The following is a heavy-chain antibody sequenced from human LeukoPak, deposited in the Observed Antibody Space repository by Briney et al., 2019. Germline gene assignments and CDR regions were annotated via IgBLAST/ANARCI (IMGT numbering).Heavy chain of an antibody. Sequence: SETLALTCSVSGGSSSSGDYYWTWIRQHPGQGLEWVGFISYRGSTYYNPSLESRATMSIDTSKKQFSLTLSSVTAADTAVYYCARAACTTTRCYEVDSDNYYFDFWGQGTQVTVSS. D-gene: IGHD2-2*01. CDR1: GGSSSSGDYY. V-gene: IGHV4-31*03. J-gene: IGHJ4*02. CDR2: ISYRGST. CDR3: ARAACTTTRCYEVDSDNYYFDF.